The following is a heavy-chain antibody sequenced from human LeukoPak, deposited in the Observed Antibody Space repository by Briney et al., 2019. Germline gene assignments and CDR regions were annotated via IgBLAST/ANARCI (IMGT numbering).Heavy chain of an antibody. CDR3: ARRTTVTNWFDP. CDR1: GYTFTGYY. Sequence: ASVKVSCKASGYTFTGYYMHCVRQAPGQGLEWMGWINPNSGGTNYAQKFQGRVTMTRDTSISTAYMELSRLRSDDTAVYYCARRTTVTNWFDPWGQGTLVTVSS. J-gene: IGHJ5*02. CDR2: INPNSGGT. V-gene: IGHV1-2*02. D-gene: IGHD4-11*01.